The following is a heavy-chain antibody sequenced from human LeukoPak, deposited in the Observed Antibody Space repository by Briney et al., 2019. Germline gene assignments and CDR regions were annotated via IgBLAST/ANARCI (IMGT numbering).Heavy chain of an antibody. J-gene: IGHJ4*02. CDR2: INGDGSHS. CDR3: VKNSGWYCLDY. D-gene: IGHD6-13*01. V-gene: IGHV3-7*03. CDR1: GFSFSNNW. Sequence: GGSLRLSCAASGFSFSNNWMTWVRQAPGKGLERVADINGDGSHSYCVDSVKGRFTLSRDNAKNSLFLQMNSLRAEDTAVYYCVKNSGWYCLDYWGQGTLVTVSS.